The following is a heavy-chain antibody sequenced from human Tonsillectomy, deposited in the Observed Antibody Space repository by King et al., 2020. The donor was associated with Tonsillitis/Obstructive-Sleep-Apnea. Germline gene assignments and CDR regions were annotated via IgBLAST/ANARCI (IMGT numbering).Heavy chain of an antibody. CDR3: ARDPKFDIVRGWFDP. V-gene: IGHV3-21*01. CDR2: IISRSRYI. CDR1: GFTFSSYS. Sequence: VQLVESGGGLVKPGGSLRLACAASGFTFSSYSMNWVRQAPGKGLDGVSSIISRSRYIYFADSVMDRLTNSRDNAKNSLHLQMNRLRAEDTAVYYCARDPKFDIVRGWFDPWGQGTLVTVSS. D-gene: IGHD5-12*01. J-gene: IGHJ5*02.